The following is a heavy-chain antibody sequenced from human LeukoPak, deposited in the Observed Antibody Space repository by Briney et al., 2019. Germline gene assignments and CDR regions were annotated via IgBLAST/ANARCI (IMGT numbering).Heavy chain of an antibody. Sequence: SETLSLTCTVSGGSISSSSYYWGWIRQLPGKGLEWIGSIYYSGSTYYNPSLKSRVTISVDTSKNQFSLKLSSVAAADTAVYYCASGQLVGDYWGQGTLVTVSS. CDR3: ASGQLVGDY. J-gene: IGHJ4*02. CDR2: IYYSGST. D-gene: IGHD6-6*01. CDR1: GGSISSSSYY. V-gene: IGHV4-39*01.